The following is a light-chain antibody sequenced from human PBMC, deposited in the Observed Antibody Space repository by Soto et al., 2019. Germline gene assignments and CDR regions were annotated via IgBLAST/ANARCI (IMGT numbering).Light chain of an antibody. J-gene: IGKJ1*01. CDR1: QSISSW. Sequence: DIQMTQSPSTLSASVEDRVTITCRGSQSISSWLAWYQQKPGRAPKLLIYKASSLESGVPSRFSGSGSGTEFTLTISSLQPDDFATYYCQQYNSQWTFGQGTKVEFK. CDR3: QQYNSQWT. CDR2: KAS. V-gene: IGKV1-5*03.